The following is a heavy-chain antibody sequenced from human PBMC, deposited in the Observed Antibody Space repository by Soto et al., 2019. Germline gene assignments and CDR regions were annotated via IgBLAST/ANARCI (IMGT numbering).Heavy chain of an antibody. CDR3: AKYSSSSHYYYYGMDV. J-gene: IGHJ6*02. V-gene: IGHV3-30*18. CDR2: ISYDGSNK. D-gene: IGHD6-6*01. CDR1: GFTFSSYG. Sequence: AGGSLRLSCAASGFTFSSYGMHWVRQAPGKGLEWVAVISYDGSNKYYADSVKGRFTISRDNSKNTLYLQMNSLRAEDTAVYYCAKYSSSSHYYYYGMDVWGQGTTVTVSS.